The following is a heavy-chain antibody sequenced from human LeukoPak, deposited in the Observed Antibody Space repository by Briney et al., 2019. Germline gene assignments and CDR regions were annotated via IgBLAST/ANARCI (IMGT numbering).Heavy chain of an antibody. D-gene: IGHD2-2*02. CDR2: MNPNSGNT. Sequence: ASAKVSCKASGYTFTSYGISWVRQATGQGLEWMGWMNPNSGNTGYAQKFQGRVTITRNTSISTAYMELSSLRSEDTAVYYYQIDCSSTSCYKGNAFDIWGQGTMVTVSS. CDR1: GYTFTSYG. J-gene: IGHJ3*02. CDR3: QIDCSSTSCYKGNAFDI. V-gene: IGHV1-8*03.